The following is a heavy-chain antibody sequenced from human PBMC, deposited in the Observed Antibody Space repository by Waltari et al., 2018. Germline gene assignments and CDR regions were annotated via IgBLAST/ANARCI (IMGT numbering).Heavy chain of an antibody. CDR2: IKQDGSEK. CDR1: GFTFSSYW. CDR3: ASLATAAAGTVDY. V-gene: IGHV3-7*01. Sequence: EVQLVESGGGLVQPGGSLRLSCAASGFTFSSYWMSWVRRAPGKGREGVANIKQDGSEKYYVDSVKGRFTISRDNAKNSLYLQMNSLRAEDTAVYYCASLATAAAGTVDYWGQGTLVTVSS. J-gene: IGHJ4*02. D-gene: IGHD6-13*01.